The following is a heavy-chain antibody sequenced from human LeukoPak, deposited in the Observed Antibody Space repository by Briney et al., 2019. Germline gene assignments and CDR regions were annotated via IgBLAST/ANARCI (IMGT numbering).Heavy chain of an antibody. Sequence: KASETLSLTCTVSGGSISSYHWNWIRQPPGKGLEWIGYIYYSGSTNYNPSLKSRVTISVDTSKNQFSLKLSSVTAADTAVYYCARATNGMDVWGQGTTVTVSS. CDR1: GGSISSYH. J-gene: IGHJ6*02. CDR2: IYYSGST. CDR3: ARATNGMDV. V-gene: IGHV4-59*01. D-gene: IGHD5-12*01.